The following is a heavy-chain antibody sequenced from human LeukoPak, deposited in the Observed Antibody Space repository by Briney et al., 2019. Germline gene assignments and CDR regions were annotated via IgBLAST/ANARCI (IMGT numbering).Heavy chain of an antibody. Sequence: ASVKVSCEASGYTFTSYDINWVRQATGQGLEWMGWMNPNRGNTGYAQKFQDRVTMTRNTSISTAYMELSSLRSEDTAVYYCARGPPYDFWSGYGGFDYWGQGTLVTVSS. J-gene: IGHJ4*02. CDR2: MNPNRGNT. D-gene: IGHD3-3*01. V-gene: IGHV1-8*01. CDR1: GYTFTSYD. CDR3: ARGPPYDFWSGYGGFDY.